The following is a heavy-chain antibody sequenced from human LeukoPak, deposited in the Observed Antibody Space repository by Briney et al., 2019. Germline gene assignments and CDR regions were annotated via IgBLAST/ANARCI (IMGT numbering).Heavy chain of an antibody. CDR2: ISSSSSTI. CDR3: ARDHDFWSGYSDY. CDR1: GFTFSSYA. V-gene: IGHV3-48*01. D-gene: IGHD3-3*01. Sequence: PGGSLRLSCAASGFTFSSYAMSWVRQAPGKGLEWVSYISSSSSTIYYADSVKGRFTISRDNAKNSLYLQMNSLRAEDTAVYYCARDHDFWSGYSDYWGQGTLVTVSS. J-gene: IGHJ4*02.